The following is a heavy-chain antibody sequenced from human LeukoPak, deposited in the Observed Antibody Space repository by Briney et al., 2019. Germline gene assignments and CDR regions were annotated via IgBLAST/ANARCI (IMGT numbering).Heavy chain of an antibody. Sequence: GGSLRLSCAASGYTFSSYAIHWVRQAPGKGLEWVAVSSNGSSEYYADSVRGRLTISRDNSKNTLYLQINSLRAEDTAVYYCARPYYYDSSGYYYAFDYWGQGTLVTVSS. CDR2: SSNGSSE. CDR3: ARPYYYDSSGYYYAFDY. D-gene: IGHD3-22*01. J-gene: IGHJ4*02. V-gene: IGHV3-30-3*01. CDR1: GYTFSSYA.